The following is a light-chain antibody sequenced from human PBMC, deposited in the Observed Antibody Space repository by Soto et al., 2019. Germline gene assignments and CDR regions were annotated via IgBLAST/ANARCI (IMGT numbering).Light chain of an antibody. Sequence: DIQMTQSPSSLSTSVGDRVTITCQASQDISNYLNWYQQKPGKAPKLLIYDASNLETGVPSRFSGSGSGTDFTFNISNLQTEDIATSFCPQYAHLPPMYTFGQGTKLEIK. CDR3: PQYAHLPPMYT. J-gene: IGKJ2*01. V-gene: IGKV1-33*01. CDR1: QDISNY. CDR2: DAS.